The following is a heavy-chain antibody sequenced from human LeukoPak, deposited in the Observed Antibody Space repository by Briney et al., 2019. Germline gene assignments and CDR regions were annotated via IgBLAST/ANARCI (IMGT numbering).Heavy chain of an antibody. D-gene: IGHD3-22*01. V-gene: IGHV3-21*01. CDR2: ISSSSSYI. CDR1: GFTFSSYA. Sequence: PGGSLRLSCAASGFTFSSYAMSWVRQAPGKGLEWVSSISSSSSYIYYADSVKGRFTISRDNAKNSLYLQMNSLRAEDTAVYYCARDFYYDSSGYYYSGAFDVWGQGTMVTVSS. CDR3: ARDFYYDSSGYYYSGAFDV. J-gene: IGHJ3*01.